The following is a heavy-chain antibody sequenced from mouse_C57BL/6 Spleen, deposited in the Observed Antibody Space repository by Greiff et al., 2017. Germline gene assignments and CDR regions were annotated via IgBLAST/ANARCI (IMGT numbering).Heavy chain of an antibody. D-gene: IGHD3-3*01. CDR2: ISSGGSYT. CDR3: ARPGTGFDY. J-gene: IGHJ2*01. CDR1: GFTFSSYG. V-gene: IGHV5-6*01. Sequence: EVQLVESGGDLVKPGGSLKLSCAASGFTFSSYGMSWVRQTPDKRLEWVATISSGGSYTYYPDSVKGRFTISRDNAKHTLYLQMSSLKSEDTAMYYCARPGTGFDYWGQGTTLTVSS.